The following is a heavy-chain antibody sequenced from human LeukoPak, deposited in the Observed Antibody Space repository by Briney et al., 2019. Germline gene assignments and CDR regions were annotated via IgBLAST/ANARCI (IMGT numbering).Heavy chain of an antibody. Sequence: PGGSLRLSCAASGFTFSSYSMNWVRQAPGKGLVWVSRINSDGSSTSYADSVKGRFTISRDNAKNTLYLQMNSLRAEDTAVYYRARAGDRYSYGYLYCWGQGTLVAVSS. CDR1: GFTFSSYS. V-gene: IGHV3-74*01. CDR2: INSDGSST. CDR3: ARAGDRYSYGYLYC. J-gene: IGHJ4*02. D-gene: IGHD5-18*01.